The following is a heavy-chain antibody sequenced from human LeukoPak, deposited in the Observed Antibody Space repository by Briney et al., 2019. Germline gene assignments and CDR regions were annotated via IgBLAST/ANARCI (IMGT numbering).Heavy chain of an antibody. D-gene: IGHD3-9*01. CDR2: ISDSGGST. CDR1: GFTFSNYA. V-gene: IGHV3-23*01. J-gene: IGHJ4*02. CDR3: APDLRGSDWSLDD. Sequence: GGSLRLSCAASGFTFSNYAMSWVRQAPGKGLEWVSVISDSGGSTNYADSVKGRFIISRDNSRDTLYLQVNSLRAEDTAVYYRAPDLRGSDWSLDDWGQGTLVTVSS.